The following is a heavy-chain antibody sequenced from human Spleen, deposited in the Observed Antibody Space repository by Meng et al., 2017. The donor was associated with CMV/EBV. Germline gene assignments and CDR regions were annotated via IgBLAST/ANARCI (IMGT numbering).Heavy chain of an antibody. V-gene: IGHV4-34*01. J-gene: IGHJ5*02. Sequence: SETLSLTCAVYGGSFSGYYWSWIRQPPGKGLEWIGEINHSGSTNYNPSLKSRVTISVDTSKNQFSLKLSSVTAADTAVYYCAIFELGYCSSTSCYTGGWFDPWGQGTLVTVSS. CDR1: GGSFSGYY. CDR3: AIFELGYCSSTSCYTGGWFDP. D-gene: IGHD2-2*02. CDR2: INHSGST.